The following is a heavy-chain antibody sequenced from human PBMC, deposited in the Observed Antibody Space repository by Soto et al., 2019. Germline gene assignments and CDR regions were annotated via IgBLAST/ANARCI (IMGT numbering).Heavy chain of an antibody. D-gene: IGHD3-16*02. CDR3: ARGLGFYDYVWGNYRLNWFDP. V-gene: IGHV4-30-4*01. J-gene: IGHJ5*02. CDR2: IYYSGST. CDR1: GGSISSGDHY. Sequence: SETLSLTCTVSGGSISSGDHYWSWIRQPPGKGLEWIGYIYYSGSTYYNPSLKSRVTISVDTSKNQFSLKLSSVTAADTAVYSCARGLGFYDYVWGNYRLNWFDPWGQGTMVTVYS.